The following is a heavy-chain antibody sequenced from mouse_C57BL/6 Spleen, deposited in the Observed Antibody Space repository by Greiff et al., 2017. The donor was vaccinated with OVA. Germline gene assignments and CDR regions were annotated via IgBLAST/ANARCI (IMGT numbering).Heavy chain of an antibody. CDR1: GFTFSDYG. Sequence: DVKLVESGGGLVKPGGSLKLSCAASGFTFSDYGMHWVRQAPEKGLEWVAYISSGSSTIYYADTVKGRFTISRDNAKNTLFLQMTSLRSEDTAMYYCARDSYYYGSSYGYFDYWGQGTTLTVSS. CDR3: ARDSYYYGSSYGYFDY. V-gene: IGHV5-17*01. J-gene: IGHJ2*01. D-gene: IGHD1-1*01. CDR2: ISSGSSTI.